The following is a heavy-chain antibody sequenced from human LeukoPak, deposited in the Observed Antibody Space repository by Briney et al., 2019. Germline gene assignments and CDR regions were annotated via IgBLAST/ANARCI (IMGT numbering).Heavy chain of an antibody. CDR2: INPNSGGT. CDR3: ARDVSAGYYGMDV. V-gene: IGHV1-2*02. D-gene: IGHD3-10*01. Sequence: GCINPNSGGTNYAQKFQGRVTMTSDTSISTAYMELSRLRSDDTAVYYCARDVSAGYYGMDVWGQGTTVTVSS. J-gene: IGHJ6*02.